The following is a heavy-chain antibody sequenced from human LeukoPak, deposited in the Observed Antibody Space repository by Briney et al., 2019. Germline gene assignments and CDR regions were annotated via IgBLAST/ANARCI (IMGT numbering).Heavy chain of an antibody. Sequence: GGSLRLSCAASGFTVSSSYMSWVRQAPGKGLEWVSIISSAGTTYYADSVKGRFAISRDNAKNSLYLQMNNLSAEDTAVYYCVRDSPGYGAYDFDWGQGTLVTVSS. CDR3: VRDSPGYGAYDFD. CDR2: ISSAGTT. D-gene: IGHD5-12*01. V-gene: IGHV3-66*01. J-gene: IGHJ4*02. CDR1: GFTVSSSY.